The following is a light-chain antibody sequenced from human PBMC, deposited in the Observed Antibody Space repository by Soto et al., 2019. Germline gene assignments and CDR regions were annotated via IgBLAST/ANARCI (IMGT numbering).Light chain of an antibody. CDR2: EVS. Sequence: QSALTQPASVSGSPGQSITISCTGTSSDVGGYNYVSWYQQHPGKAPKLMIYEVSNRPSGISNRFSGSKSGNTASLTISGLQAEDEADYYCSSYRGSSTLYVFGTETKLTVL. CDR1: SSDVGGYNY. J-gene: IGLJ1*01. CDR3: SSYRGSSTLYV. V-gene: IGLV2-14*01.